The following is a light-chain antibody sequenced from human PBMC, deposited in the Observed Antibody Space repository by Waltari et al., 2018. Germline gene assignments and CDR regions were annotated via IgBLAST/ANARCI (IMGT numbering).Light chain of an antibody. J-gene: IGLJ3*02. CDR3: QSYDNSLRGSLL. V-gene: IGLV2-14*01. CDR1: SSDVGVYNY. CDR2: EVT. Sequence: QSALTQPASVSGSPGQSISLSCTGTSSDVGVYNYVSWYQQYPGKAPKLMIYEVTNRPSGVSSRFSGSKSGNTASLTIEGLQPEDEGDYYCQSYDNSLRGSLLFGGGTKVTV.